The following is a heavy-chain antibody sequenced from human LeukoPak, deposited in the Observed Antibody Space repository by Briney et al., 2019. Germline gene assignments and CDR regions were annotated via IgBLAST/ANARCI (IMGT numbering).Heavy chain of an antibody. J-gene: IGHJ4*02. Sequence: SETLSLTCAVYGGSFSVYYWSWIRQPPGKGLEWIGRIFVSGSTNYNPSLKNRPTMSVDTSRTQFSLRLTSVTAADTAIYYCAKTLGRNWNHFDYWGQGILVIVSS. CDR1: GGSFSVYY. V-gene: IGHV4-59*10. CDR3: AKTLGRNWNHFDY. CDR2: IFVSGST. D-gene: IGHD1-20*01.